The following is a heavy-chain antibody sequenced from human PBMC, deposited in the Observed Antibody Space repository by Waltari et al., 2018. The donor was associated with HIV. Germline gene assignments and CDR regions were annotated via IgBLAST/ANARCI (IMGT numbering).Heavy chain of an antibody. CDR1: GFTFSSYA. CDR2: ISGSGGST. Sequence: EVQLLESGGGLVQPGGSLRLSCAASGFTFSSYAMSWVRQAPGAGPEWVSAISGSGGSTYYADSVKGRFTISRDNSKNTLYLQMNSLRAEDTAVYYCAKDGGTYDSSGTDYYYYGMDVWGQGTTVTVSS. J-gene: IGHJ6*02. CDR3: AKDGGTYDSSGTDYYYYGMDV. V-gene: IGHV3-23*01. D-gene: IGHD3-22*01.